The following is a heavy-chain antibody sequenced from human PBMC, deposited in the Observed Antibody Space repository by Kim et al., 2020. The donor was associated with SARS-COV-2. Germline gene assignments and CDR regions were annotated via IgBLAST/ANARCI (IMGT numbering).Heavy chain of an antibody. J-gene: IGHJ5*02. CDR2: IYYSGST. CDR3: AREAGIAARRDWFDP. Sequence: SETLSLTCTVSGGSISSYYWSWIRQPPGKGLEWIGYIYYSGSTNYNPSLKSRVTISVDTSKNKSSLKLSSVTAADTAVYYCAREAGIAARRDWFDPGGPGTLVTVSS. CDR1: GGSISSYY. D-gene: IGHD6-6*01. V-gene: IGHV4-59*13.